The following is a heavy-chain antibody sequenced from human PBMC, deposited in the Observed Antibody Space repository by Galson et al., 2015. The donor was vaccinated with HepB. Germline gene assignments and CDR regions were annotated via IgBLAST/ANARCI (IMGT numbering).Heavy chain of an antibody. D-gene: IGHD6-6*01. J-gene: IGHJ6*02. CDR3: ARIQVAGIAARQYYYYYYGMDV. CDR1: GFSLSTSGMC. Sequence: PALVKPTQTLTLTCTFSGFSLSTSGMCVSWIRQPPGKALEWLARIDWDDDKYYSTSLKTRLTISKDTSKNQVVLTMTNMDPVDTATYYCARIQVAGIAARQYYYYYYGMDVWGQGTTVTVSS. CDR2: IDWDDDK. V-gene: IGHV2-70*11.